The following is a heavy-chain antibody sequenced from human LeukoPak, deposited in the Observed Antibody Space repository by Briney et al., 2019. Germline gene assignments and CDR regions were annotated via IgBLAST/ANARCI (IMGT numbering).Heavy chain of an antibody. CDR2: IYYSGST. Sequence: SETLSLTCTVSVDSISSSSYYSGWIRQPPGKGLEWIVSIYYSGSTYYNPSLKSRVTISVDTYKNQFSLKLSSVTAADTAVYYYAMQETNGDRGVYWGQGTLVTVSS. V-gene: IGHV4-39*01. D-gene: IGHD2-8*01. CDR3: AMQETNGDRGVY. CDR1: VDSISSSSYY. J-gene: IGHJ4*02.